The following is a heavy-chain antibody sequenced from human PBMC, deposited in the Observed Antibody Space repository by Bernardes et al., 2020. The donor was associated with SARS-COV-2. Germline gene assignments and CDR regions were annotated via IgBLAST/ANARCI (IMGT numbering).Heavy chain of an antibody. CDR2: ISYDGSNK. J-gene: IGHJ6*02. CDR3: AREYQLQVMSDYYYYGMDV. D-gene: IGHD2-2*01. V-gene: IGHV3-33*01. Sequence: GGSLRLSCAASGFTFSSYGMHWVRQAPGKGLEWVAVISYDGSNKYYADSVKGRFTISRDNSKNTLYLQMNSLRAEDTAVYYCAREYQLQVMSDYYYYGMDVWGQGTTVTVSS. CDR1: GFTFSSYG.